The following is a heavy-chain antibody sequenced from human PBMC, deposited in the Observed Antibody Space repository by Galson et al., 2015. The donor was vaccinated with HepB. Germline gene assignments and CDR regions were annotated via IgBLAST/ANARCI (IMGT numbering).Heavy chain of an antibody. V-gene: IGHV3-48*04. J-gene: IGHJ6*01. CDR1: GMTFSAYS. CDR3: AGGEKRQQLIRSYFFGMDV. CDR2: LNRRCDKV. D-gene: IGHD3-3*01. Sequence: SLRLSCAGSGMTFSAYSMNWVRQTPGKGLEWISYLNRRCDKVYYAGSVRGRFTISRNNAVDSVYLEMSNLRVEDTAVYFCAGGEKRQQLIRSYFFGMDVWGPGTTVTVSS.